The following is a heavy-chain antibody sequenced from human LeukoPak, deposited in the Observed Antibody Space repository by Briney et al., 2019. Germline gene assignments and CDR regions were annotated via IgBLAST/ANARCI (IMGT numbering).Heavy chain of an antibody. Sequence: PSETLSLTCSVSGDPISSYYWSWIRQPPGKGLEWIGQIYNRGSTNYNPSLKSRVTISVDTSKNQFSLKLNSVTTADTAIYYCARVRGRDDYWGQGTLVTVSS. CDR3: ARVRGRDDY. D-gene: IGHD3-10*01. J-gene: IGHJ4*02. CDR1: GDPISSYY. V-gene: IGHV4-59*01. CDR2: IYNRGST.